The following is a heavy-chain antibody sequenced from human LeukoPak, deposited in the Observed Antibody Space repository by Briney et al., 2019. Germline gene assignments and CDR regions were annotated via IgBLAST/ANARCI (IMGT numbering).Heavy chain of an antibody. CDR3: AKGGYYDILTGYSTPIDY. J-gene: IGHJ4*02. V-gene: IGHV3-23*01. CDR2: ISGSGGST. CDR1: GFTFSSYA. Sequence: GGSLRLSCAASGFTFSSYAMSWVRQAPGKGLEWVSAISGSGGSTYYADSVKGRFTISRDNSKNTLYLQMNSLRAEDTAVYYCAKGGYYDILTGYSTPIDYWGQGTLVTVSS. D-gene: IGHD3-9*01.